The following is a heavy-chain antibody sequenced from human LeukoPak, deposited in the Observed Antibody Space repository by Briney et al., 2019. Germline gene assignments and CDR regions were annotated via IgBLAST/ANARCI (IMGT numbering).Heavy chain of an antibody. D-gene: IGHD4-17*01. Sequence: PGGSLRLSCAASGFTFSSYSMNWVRQAPGKGLEGVSSISSSSSYIYYEDSVKGRFTISRDNAKNSLYLQMNSLRAEDTAVYYCAREDYGDYEDAFDIWGQGTMVTVSS. V-gene: IGHV3-21*01. CDR3: AREDYGDYEDAFDI. CDR1: GFTFSSYS. J-gene: IGHJ3*02. CDR2: ISSSSSYI.